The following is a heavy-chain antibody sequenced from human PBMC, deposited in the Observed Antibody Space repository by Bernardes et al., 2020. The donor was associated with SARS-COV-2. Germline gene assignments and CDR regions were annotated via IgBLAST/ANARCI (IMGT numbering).Heavy chain of an antibody. CDR1: GFTFSDHG. CDR3: ANDILTGAYGMDV. V-gene: IGHV3-30*18. D-gene: IGHD3-9*01. Sequence: GGSLRLCCAASGFTFSDHGMHWVRQAPGKGLEWVALISYDESDKNYADSVRGRFTISRDNSKNTLYLQMNSLRVEDTAMYYCANDILTGAYGMDVWGQGTTVTVSS. J-gene: IGHJ6*02. CDR2: ISYDESDK.